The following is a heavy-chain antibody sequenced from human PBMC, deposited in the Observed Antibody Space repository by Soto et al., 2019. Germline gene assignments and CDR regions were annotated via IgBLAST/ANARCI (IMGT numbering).Heavy chain of an antibody. CDR3: ARDLREDAFDI. J-gene: IGHJ3*02. CDR2: INAGNGNT. CDR1: GYTFTSYA. Sequence: GASVKVSFKASGYTFTSYAMHWVRQAPGQRLEWMGWINAGNGNTKYSQKFQGRVTITRDTSASTAYMELSSLRSEDTAVYYCARDLREDAFDIWGQGTMVTVSS. V-gene: IGHV1-3*01.